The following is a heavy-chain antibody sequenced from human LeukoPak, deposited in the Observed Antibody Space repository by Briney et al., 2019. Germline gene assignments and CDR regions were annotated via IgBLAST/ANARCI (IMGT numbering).Heavy chain of an antibody. J-gene: IGHJ3*02. CDR2: ISYDGSNK. D-gene: IGHD3-22*01. CDR3: ARDHDGIASFDI. Sequence: EGSLRLSCAASGFTFSSYAMHWVRQAPGKGLEWVAVISYDGSNKYYADSVKGRFTISRDNSKNTLYLQMNSLRAEDTAVYHCARDHDGIASFDIWGQGTMVTVSS. V-gene: IGHV3-30-3*01. CDR1: GFTFSSYA.